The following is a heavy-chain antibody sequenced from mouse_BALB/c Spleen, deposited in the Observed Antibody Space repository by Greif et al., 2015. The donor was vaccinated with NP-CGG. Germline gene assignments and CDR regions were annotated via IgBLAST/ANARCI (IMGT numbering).Heavy chain of an antibody. CDR1: GFNIKDTY. Sequence: EVKLVESGAELVKPGASVKLSCTASGFNIKDTYMHWVKQRPEQGLEWIGRIDPANGNTKYDPKFQGKATITADTSSNTAYRQLSSLTSGDTAVYYCARWDWYFDVWGAGTTVTVSS. D-gene: IGHD4-1*01. CDR3: ARWDWYFDV. J-gene: IGHJ1*01. V-gene: IGHV14-3*02. CDR2: IDPANGNT.